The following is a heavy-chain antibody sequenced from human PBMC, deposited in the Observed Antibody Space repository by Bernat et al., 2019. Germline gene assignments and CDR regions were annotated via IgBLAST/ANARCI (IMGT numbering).Heavy chain of an antibody. CDR3: ARAVGATTGSAFDI. CDR1: GFTFSSYD. Sequence: EVQLVESGGGLVQPGGSLRLSCAASGFTFSSYDMHWVRQATGNGLEWVSAIGTAGDTYYPGSVKGRFTISRENAKNSLYLQMNSLRAGDTAVYYCARAVGATTGSAFDIWGQGTMVTVSS. J-gene: IGHJ3*02. CDR2: IGTAGDT. V-gene: IGHV3-13*04. D-gene: IGHD1-26*01.